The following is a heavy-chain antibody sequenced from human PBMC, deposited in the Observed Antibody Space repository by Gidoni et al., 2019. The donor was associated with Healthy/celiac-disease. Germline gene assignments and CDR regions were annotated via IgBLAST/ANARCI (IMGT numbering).Heavy chain of an antibody. D-gene: IGHD6-13*01. Sequence: EVKKPGASVKVSCKASGYTFTSYAMHWVRQAPGQRLEWMGWINAGNGNTKYSQKFQGRVSITRDTSASTAYMELSSLRSEDTAVYYCARALSIAAAGTIGYWGQGPLVTVSS. J-gene: IGHJ4*02. V-gene: IGHV1-3*01. CDR3: ARALSIAAAGTIGY. CDR2: INAGNGNT. CDR1: GYTFTSYA.